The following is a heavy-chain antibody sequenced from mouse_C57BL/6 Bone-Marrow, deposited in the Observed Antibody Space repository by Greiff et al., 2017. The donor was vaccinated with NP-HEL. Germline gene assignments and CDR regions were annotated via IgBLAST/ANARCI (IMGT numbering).Heavy chain of an antibody. D-gene: IGHD1-1*01. V-gene: IGHV1-72*01. CDR1: GYTFTSYW. Sequence: QVQLQQPGAELVKPGASVKLSCKASGYTFTSYWMHWVKQRPGRGLEWIGRIDPNSGGTKYNEKFKGKATLTVDKPSSTAYMQLSSLTSEDSAVYYCARGDYYGSPYWYFDVWGTGTTVTVSS. J-gene: IGHJ1*03. CDR2: IDPNSGGT. CDR3: ARGDYYGSPYWYFDV.